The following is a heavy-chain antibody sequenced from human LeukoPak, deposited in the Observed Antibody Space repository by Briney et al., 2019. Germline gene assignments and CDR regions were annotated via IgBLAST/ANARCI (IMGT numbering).Heavy chain of an antibody. CDR1: GGTFSSYA. V-gene: IGHV1-69*11. D-gene: IGHD5-18*01. CDR3: ARASWIQLWSTDY. Sequence: SVKVSCKASGGTFSSYAISWVRQAPGQGLEWMGRIIPILGTANYAQKFQGRVTITADESTSTAYMELSSLRSEDTAVYYCARASWIQLWSTDYWGQGTLVTVSS. CDR2: IIPILGTA. J-gene: IGHJ4*02.